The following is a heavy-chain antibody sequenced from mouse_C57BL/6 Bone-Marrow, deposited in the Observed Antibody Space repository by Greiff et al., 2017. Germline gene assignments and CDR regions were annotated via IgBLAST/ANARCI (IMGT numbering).Heavy chain of an antibody. Sequence: QVQLKQPGAELVRPGSSVKLSCKASGYTFTSYWMHWVKQRPIQGLEWIGNIDPSDSETHYNQKFKDKATLTVDKSSSTAYMQLSSLTSEDSAVYYCARTTVDLYYFDYWGQGTTLTVSS. J-gene: IGHJ2*01. CDR2: IDPSDSET. D-gene: IGHD1-1*01. CDR1: GYTFTSYW. V-gene: IGHV1-52*01. CDR3: ARTTVDLYYFDY.